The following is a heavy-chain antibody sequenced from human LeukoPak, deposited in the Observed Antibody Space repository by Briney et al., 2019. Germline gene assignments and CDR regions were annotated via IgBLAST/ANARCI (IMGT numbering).Heavy chain of an antibody. D-gene: IGHD5-18*01. V-gene: IGHV4-61*02. CDR1: GGSISSGNYY. Sequence: SETLSLTCTVSGGSISSGNYYRSWIRQPAGKGLEWIGRIYTSGSTNYNPSLKSRVTISVDTSKNQFSLKLSSVTAADTAVYYCARGGGNTAMVPYYYYYMDVWGKGTTVTVSS. CDR2: IYTSGST. J-gene: IGHJ6*03. CDR3: ARGGGNTAMVPYYYYYMDV.